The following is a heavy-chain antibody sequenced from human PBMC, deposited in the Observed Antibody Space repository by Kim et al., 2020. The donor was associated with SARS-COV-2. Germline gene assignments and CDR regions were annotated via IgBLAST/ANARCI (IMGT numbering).Heavy chain of an antibody. CDR2: INPNSGGT. CDR3: ARSRAARPSNYYYYGMDV. D-gene: IGHD6-6*01. J-gene: IGHJ6*02. V-gene: IGHV1-2*02. CDR1: GYTFTGYY. Sequence: ASVKVSCKASGYTFTGYYMHWVRQAPGQGLEWMGWINPNSGGTNYAQKFQGRVTMTRDTSISTAYMELSRLRSDDTAVYYCARSRAARPSNYYYYGMDVWGQGTTVTVSS.